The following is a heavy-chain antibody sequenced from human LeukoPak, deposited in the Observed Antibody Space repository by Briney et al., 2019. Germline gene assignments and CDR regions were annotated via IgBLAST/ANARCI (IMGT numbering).Heavy chain of an antibody. CDR1: GGSISSGGYY. CDR2: IYYSGST. D-gene: IGHD3-10*01. V-gene: IGHV4-31*03. J-gene: IGHJ4*02. CDR3: ARDNTRITNASDI. Sequence: SETLSLTCTVSGGSISSGGYYWSWIRQHPGKGLEWIGYIYYSGSTYYNPSLKSRVTISVDTSKNQFSLKLSSVTAADTAVYYCARDNTRITNASDIWGQGTLVTVSS.